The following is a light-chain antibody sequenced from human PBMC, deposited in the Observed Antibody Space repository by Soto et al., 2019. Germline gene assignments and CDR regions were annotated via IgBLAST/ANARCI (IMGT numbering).Light chain of an antibody. CDR1: QSIATY. Sequence: DIQMTQSPSSLSASVGDRVTITCRASQSIATYLHWYQQRPGQAPNLLIYGASNLQSGVPSRFSGSGSGTYFTLTINSLQPEDFATYSCHQPCDTPWTFGQGTTVEMK. CDR2: GAS. V-gene: IGKV1-39*01. CDR3: HQPCDTPWT. J-gene: IGKJ1*01.